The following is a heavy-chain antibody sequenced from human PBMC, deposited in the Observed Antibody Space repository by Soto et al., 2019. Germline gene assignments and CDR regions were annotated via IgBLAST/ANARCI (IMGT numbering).Heavy chain of an antibody. V-gene: IGHV4-59*11. J-gene: IGHJ5*02. D-gene: IGHD2-8*01. CDR1: GYSISSHY. CDR3: ARNGNCTRPGCIVGWFDP. CDR2: ISYSGST. Sequence: SETLSLTCSVSGYSISSHYWSWIRQPPGKGLEWIGYISYSGSTNYNPSLKSRVTIFVHTSENQLSLSLSSVTAADTAMYYCARNGNCTRPGCIVGWFDPWGPGTLVTVSS.